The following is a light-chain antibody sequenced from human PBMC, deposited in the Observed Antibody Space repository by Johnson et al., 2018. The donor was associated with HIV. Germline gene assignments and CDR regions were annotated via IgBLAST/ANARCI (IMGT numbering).Light chain of an antibody. CDR2: ENN. CDR1: SSNIGNNY. J-gene: IGLJ1*01. CDR3: GTWDTSLSTYV. Sequence: SVLTQPPSVSAAPGQKVTISCSGSSSNIGNNYVSWYQQFPGTAPKLLIYENNKRPSGIPDRFSGSKSGTSATLGLTGLPTGDEADYYCGTWDTSLSTYVFGTGTKVTVL. V-gene: IGLV1-51*02.